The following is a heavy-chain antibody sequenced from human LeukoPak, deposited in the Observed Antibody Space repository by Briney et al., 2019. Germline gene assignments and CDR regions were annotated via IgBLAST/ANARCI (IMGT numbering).Heavy chain of an antibody. Sequence: PSETLSLTCAVYGGSFSGYYWSWIRQPPGKGLEWIGSIYHSGSTYYNPSLKSRVTISVDTSKNQFSLKLSSVTAADTAVYYCARGYSSSWYNFDYWGQGTLVTVSS. J-gene: IGHJ4*02. CDR1: GGSFSGYY. CDR3: ARGYSSSWYNFDY. V-gene: IGHV4-34*01. D-gene: IGHD6-13*01. CDR2: IYHSGST.